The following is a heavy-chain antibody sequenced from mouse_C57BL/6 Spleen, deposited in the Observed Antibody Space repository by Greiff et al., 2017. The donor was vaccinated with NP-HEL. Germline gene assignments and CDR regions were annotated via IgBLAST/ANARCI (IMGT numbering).Heavy chain of an antibody. CDR3: ARGDGSSYVDFDY. CDR2: IDPSDSYP. J-gene: IGHJ2*01. CDR1: GYTFTSYW. Sequence: QVQLQQPGAELVMPGASVKLSCKASGYTFTSYWMHWVKQRPGQGLEWIGEIDPSDSYPNSHQKFKGKSTLTVDKASITAYMQLSSLTSEDSAVYYCARGDGSSYVDFDYWGQGTTLTVSS. D-gene: IGHD1-1*01. V-gene: IGHV1-69*01.